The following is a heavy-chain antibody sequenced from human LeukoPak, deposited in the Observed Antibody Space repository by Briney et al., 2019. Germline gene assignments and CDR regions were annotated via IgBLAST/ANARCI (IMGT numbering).Heavy chain of an antibody. CDR2: IMPLFGTA. V-gene: IGHV1-69*05. J-gene: IGHJ5*02. Sequence: SVKVSCKTSGGTFNNSAISWVRQAPGQGLEWLVGIMPLFGTAGYAQKFQGRVTITKDESTRTVYLELTSLTSDDTAVYYCARDVHGDYGSGWFDPWGQGTLVSVSS. CDR3: ARDVHGDYGSGWFDP. CDR1: GGTFNNSA. D-gene: IGHD4-17*01.